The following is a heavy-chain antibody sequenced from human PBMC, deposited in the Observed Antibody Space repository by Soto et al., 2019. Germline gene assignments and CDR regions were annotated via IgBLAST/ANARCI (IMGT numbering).Heavy chain of an antibody. CDR1: GGTFSSYA. CDR2: IIPIFGTA. V-gene: IGHV1-69*13. CDR3: ASRNDDFWGGYLDY. D-gene: IGHD3-3*01. J-gene: IGHJ4*02. Sequence: ASVKVSCKASGGTFSSYAISWVRQAPGQGLEWMGGIIPIFGTANYAQKFQGRVTITADESTSTAYMELSSLRSEDTAVYYCASRNDDFWGGYLDYWGQGTLVTVSS.